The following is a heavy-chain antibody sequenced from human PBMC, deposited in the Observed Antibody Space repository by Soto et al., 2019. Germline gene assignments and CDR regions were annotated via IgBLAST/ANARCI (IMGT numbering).Heavy chain of an antibody. J-gene: IGHJ4*02. Sequence: QVQLVQSGAEVKKPGSSVKVSCKASGGSFGKSAINWVRQTPGQGLEWLGGFIPVYRTLNYAQKFQGRVTITADESTGTAYMTLSSLASDDTAVYYCARGGSGYTWFNEFWGQGTLVTVSS. V-gene: IGHV1-69*01. CDR1: GGSFGKSA. CDR2: FIPVYRTL. D-gene: IGHD3-22*01. CDR3: ARGGSGYTWFNEF.